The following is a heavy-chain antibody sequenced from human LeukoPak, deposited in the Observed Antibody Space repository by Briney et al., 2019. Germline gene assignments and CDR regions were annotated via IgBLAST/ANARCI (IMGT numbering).Heavy chain of an antibody. V-gene: IGHV4-61*08. CDR1: GGSISSGGYY. J-gene: IGHJ4*02. CDR3: ARRGDSSSWYYFDY. D-gene: IGHD6-13*01. Sequence: SETLSLTCTVSGGSISSGGYYWSWIRQPPGKGLEWIGYIYHSGSTYYNPSLKSRVTISVDTSKNQFSLKLSSVTAADTAVYYCARRGDSSSWYYFDYWGQGTLVTVSS. CDR2: IYHSGST.